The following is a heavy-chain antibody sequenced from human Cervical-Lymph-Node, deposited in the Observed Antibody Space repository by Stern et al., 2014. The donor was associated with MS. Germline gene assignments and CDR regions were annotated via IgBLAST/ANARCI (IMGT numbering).Heavy chain of an antibody. J-gene: IGHJ4*02. Sequence: EMQLVESGGGIVQPGGSLMISCVASGFNFRTYWMHWVRQGPGKGLEWVSRINGDGTVSTYADSVRGRFTISRNNANNTMSLQLDNLRVEDTAIYYCASAYRASWGQGTLVTVS. CDR3: ASAYRAS. D-gene: IGHD1-1*01. CDR2: INGDGTVS. CDR1: GFNFRTYW. V-gene: IGHV3-74*02.